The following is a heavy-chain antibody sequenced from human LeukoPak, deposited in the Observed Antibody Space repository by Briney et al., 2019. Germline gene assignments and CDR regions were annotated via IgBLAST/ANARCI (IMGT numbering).Heavy chain of an antibody. CDR3: ARVTTVTTSFHFDY. V-gene: IGHV4-30-4*01. D-gene: IGHD4-17*01. CDR1: GGSISSGGYY. J-gene: IGHJ4*02. CDR2: IYYSGST. Sequence: SQTLSLTCTVSGGSISSGGYYWSWIRQPPGEGLEWIGYIYYSGSTYYHPSLKSRVTISLDTSKNQFSLKLSSVTAADTAVYYCARVTTVTTSFHFDYWGQGTLVTVSS.